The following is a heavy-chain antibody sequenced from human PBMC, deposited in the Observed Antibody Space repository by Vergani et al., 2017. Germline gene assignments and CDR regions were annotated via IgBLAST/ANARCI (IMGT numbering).Heavy chain of an antibody. J-gene: IGHJ6*02. Sequence: EVQLLESGGGLAQPGGSLRLSCAASGFTFSSYAMNWVRQAPGKGLEWVSYISSSGNTIYYADSVKGRFTISRDNAKNSLYLQMNSLRAEDTAVYYCARAAYYYERVGGVWGQGTTVTVSS. D-gene: IGHD3-22*01. V-gene: IGHV3-48*01. CDR3: ARAAYYYERVGGV. CDR2: ISSSGNTI. CDR1: GFTFSSYA.